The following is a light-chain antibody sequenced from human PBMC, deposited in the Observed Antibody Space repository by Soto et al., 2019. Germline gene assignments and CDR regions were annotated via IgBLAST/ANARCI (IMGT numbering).Light chain of an antibody. Sequence: EIVLTQSPGTLSLSPGERATLSCRASQSLRSSYLGWYQQKPGQAPRLLIYGASSRAPGIPDRFSASGSGTDFTLRITRLEPEDFAVYFCQQYDTSPVTFGGGTRVEIK. V-gene: IGKV3-20*01. CDR1: QSLRSSY. CDR2: GAS. J-gene: IGKJ4*01. CDR3: QQYDTSPVT.